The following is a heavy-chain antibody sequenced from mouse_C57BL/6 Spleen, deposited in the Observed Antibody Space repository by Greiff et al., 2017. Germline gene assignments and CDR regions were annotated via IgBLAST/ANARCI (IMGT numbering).Heavy chain of an antibody. Sequence: EVQRVESGGGLVKPGGSLKLSCAASGFTFSDYGMHWVRQAPEKGLEWVAYISSGSSTIYYADTVKGRFTISRDNAKNTLFLQMTSLRSEDTAMYYCARGYYGSGAWFAYWGQGTLVTVSA. J-gene: IGHJ3*01. V-gene: IGHV5-17*01. CDR1: GFTFSDYG. CDR3: ARGYYGSGAWFAY. D-gene: IGHD1-1*01. CDR2: ISSGSSTI.